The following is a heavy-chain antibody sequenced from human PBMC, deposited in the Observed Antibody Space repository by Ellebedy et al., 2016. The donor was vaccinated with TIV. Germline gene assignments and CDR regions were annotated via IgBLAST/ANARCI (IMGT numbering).Heavy chain of an antibody. V-gene: IGHV3-30*02. D-gene: IGHD3-22*01. CDR1: GFTFSGYG. CDR3: AKEGGDYEI. CDR2: IRHDESYK. Sequence: GESLKISCAASGFTFSGYGMHWVCQAPGKGLEWVAFIRHDESYKYHADSVEGRFTISRDNSKNTLYLQMNSLRSEDTAVYYCAKEGGDYEIWGQGTLVTVSS. J-gene: IGHJ4*02.